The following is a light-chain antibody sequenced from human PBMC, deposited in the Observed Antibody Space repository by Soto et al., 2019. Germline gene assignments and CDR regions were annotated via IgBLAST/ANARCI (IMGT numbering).Light chain of an antibody. Sequence: EIVLTQSPVTLSLSPWERATLSCRASQSVSSSYLAWYQQKPGQAPRLLIYGASSRATGIPDRFSGSGSGTDFTLTISRLEPEDFAVYYCQQYGSFFTFGPGTKVDI. J-gene: IGKJ3*01. V-gene: IGKV3-20*01. CDR3: QQYGSFFT. CDR2: GAS. CDR1: QSVSSSY.